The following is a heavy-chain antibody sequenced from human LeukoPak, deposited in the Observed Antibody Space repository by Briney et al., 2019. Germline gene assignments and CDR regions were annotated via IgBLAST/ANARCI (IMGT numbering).Heavy chain of an antibody. D-gene: IGHD1-26*01. V-gene: IGHV3-21*01. J-gene: IGHJ4*01. Sequence: GGSLRLSCAASGFTFSSYSMNWVRQAPGKGLEWVSSISSSSSYIYYADSAKGRFTISRDNAKNSLYLQMNSLRAEDTAVYYCARARIVGAIGYWGQGTLVTVSS. CDR1: GFTFSSYS. CDR3: ARARIVGAIGY. CDR2: ISSSSSYI.